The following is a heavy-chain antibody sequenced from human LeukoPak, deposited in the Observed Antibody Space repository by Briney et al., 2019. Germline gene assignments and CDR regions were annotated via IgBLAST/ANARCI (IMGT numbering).Heavy chain of an antibody. Sequence: GGSLRLSCAASGFTFSSYGMHWVRQAPGKGLEWVAVISYDGSNKYYADSVKGRFTISRDNSKNTLYLQMNSLRAEDTAVYYCAKLDSSYLDDWGQGTLVTVSS. CDR2: ISYDGSNK. CDR3: AKLDSSYLDD. V-gene: IGHV3-30*18. J-gene: IGHJ4*02. D-gene: IGHD3/OR15-3a*01. CDR1: GFTFSSYG.